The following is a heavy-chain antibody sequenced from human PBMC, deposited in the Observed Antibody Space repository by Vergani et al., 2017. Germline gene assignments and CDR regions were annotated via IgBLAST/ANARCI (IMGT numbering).Heavy chain of an antibody. D-gene: IGHD3/OR15-3a*01. Sequence: QVQLHESGPGLVKPSETLSLICSVSGGSISSGSYYWSWIRQTAERRLEWMGRVYPSGTTNYNPSLNGRVTIFVDKSKNLLSLRLNSVTAADTAVYYCARGGTRTDWFDPWGQGTLVTVSS. CDR1: GGSISSGSYY. V-gene: IGHV4-61*02. J-gene: IGHJ5*02. CDR2: VYPSGTT. CDR3: ARGGTRTDWFDP.